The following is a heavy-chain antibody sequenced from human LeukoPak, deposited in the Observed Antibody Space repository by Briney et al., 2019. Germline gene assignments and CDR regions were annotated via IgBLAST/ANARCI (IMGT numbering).Heavy chain of an antibody. V-gene: IGHV3-7*01. D-gene: IGHD5-18*01. CDR1: GFTFSTYW. J-gene: IGHJ4*02. CDR3: ATLNSFGNDY. CDR2: IKEDESAK. Sequence: PGGSLRLSCAASGFTFSTYWMAWVRQAPGKGLEWVANIKEDESAKHQADSVKGRFTISRDNAQNSVYLQMSSLRGEDTAVYYCATLNSFGNDYWGQGVLVTVSS.